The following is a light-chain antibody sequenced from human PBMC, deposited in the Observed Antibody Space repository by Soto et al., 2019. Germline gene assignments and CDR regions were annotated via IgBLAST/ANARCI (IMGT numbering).Light chain of an antibody. CDR3: QQYNNWPRT. CDR1: QGVSRK. J-gene: IGKJ5*01. V-gene: IGKV3-15*01. CDR2: GAS. Sequence: DIVMTQSPATLSVAPGERVTFSCRASQGVSRKLAWYQHKPGQAPRLLISGASTGATGIPARFSGSGSGTEFTLTISSLQSEDFAVYYCQQYNNWPRTFGQGTRLEIK.